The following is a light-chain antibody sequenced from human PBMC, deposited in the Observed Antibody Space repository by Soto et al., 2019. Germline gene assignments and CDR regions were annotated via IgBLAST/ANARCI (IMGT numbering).Light chain of an antibody. Sequence: GDRVTITCRASQDIGSWLAWYQQKPGKAPKLLIYGASNLQSGVPSRFSGSGSATDFTLTISSLRPEDFASYYCQQANRFPITFGQGTRLEIK. V-gene: IGKV1D-12*01. CDR1: QDIGSW. J-gene: IGKJ5*01. CDR2: GAS. CDR3: QQANRFPIT.